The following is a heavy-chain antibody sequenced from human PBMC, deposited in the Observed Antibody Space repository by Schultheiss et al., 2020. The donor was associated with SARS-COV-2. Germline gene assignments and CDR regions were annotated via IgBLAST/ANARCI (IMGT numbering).Heavy chain of an antibody. D-gene: IGHD6-13*01. V-gene: IGHV4-59*12. CDR2: IYYSGST. CDR3: ARGAAGASLGEYFQH. Sequence: SQTLSLTCTVSGGSISSYYWSWIRQPPGKGLEWIGYIYYSGSTNYNPSLKSRVTMSVDTSKNQFSLKLSSVTAADTAVYYCARGAAGASLGEYFQHWGQGTLVTVSS. J-gene: IGHJ1*01. CDR1: GGSISSYY.